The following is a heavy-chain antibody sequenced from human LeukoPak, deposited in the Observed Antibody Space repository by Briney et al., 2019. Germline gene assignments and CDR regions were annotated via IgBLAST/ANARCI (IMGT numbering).Heavy chain of an antibody. J-gene: IGHJ4*02. V-gene: IGHV1-69*05. CDR2: IIPIFGTA. CDR1: GGTFSSYA. D-gene: IGHD6-13*01. CDR3: ARDGISRIAAAE. Sequence: GSSVKVSCKASGGTFSSYAISWVRQAPGQGLEWMGRIIPIFGTANYAQKFQGRVTMTTDTSTSTAYMELRSLRSDDTAVYYCARDGISRIAAAEWGQGTLVTVSS.